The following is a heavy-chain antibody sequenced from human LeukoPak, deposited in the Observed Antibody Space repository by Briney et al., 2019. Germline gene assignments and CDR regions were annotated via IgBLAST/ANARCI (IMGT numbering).Heavy chain of an antibody. CDR1: GYNFNTYW. D-gene: IGHD2-15*01. J-gene: IGHJ6*02. Sequence: ESLNLSCKGSGYNFNTYWVAWVRQLPGKGLEWMGIIYPGDSDTRYSPSFQGQVTISADKSISTAYLQWSSLKASDTAMYYCARLDAGYCSGGSCNSGYYYYGMDVWGQGTTVTVSS. CDR3: ARLDAGYCSGGSCNSGYYYYGMDV. CDR2: IYPGDSDT. V-gene: IGHV5-51*01.